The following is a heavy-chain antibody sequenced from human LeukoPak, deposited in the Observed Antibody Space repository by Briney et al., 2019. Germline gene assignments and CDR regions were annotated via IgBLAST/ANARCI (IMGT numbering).Heavy chain of an antibody. CDR1: GFTFSSCA. Sequence: GGSLRLSCAASGFTFSSCAMSWVRQAPGKGLEWVSTIIDSGNSIYYADSAEGRFTISRDNSKNTLYLQMNSLRAEDTAVYYCARDSSGSGWYDDAFDIWGQGTMVTVSS. J-gene: IGHJ3*02. D-gene: IGHD6-19*01. CDR3: ARDSSGSGWYDDAFDI. CDR2: IIDSGNSI. V-gene: IGHV3-23*01.